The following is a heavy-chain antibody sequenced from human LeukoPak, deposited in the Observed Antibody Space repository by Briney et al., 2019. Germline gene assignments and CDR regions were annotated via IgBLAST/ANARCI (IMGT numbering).Heavy chain of an antibody. D-gene: IGHD6-19*01. CDR3: ARVLEYGSGLL. CDR2: ISPSGGST. CDR1: GYTFTSNY. Sequence: ASVKVSCKAFGYTFTSNYMHWVRQAPGQGPEWMGVISPSGGSTTYAQKFQGRVTMTRDTSISTAYMELSRLRSDDTAVYYCARVLEYGSGLLWGQGTLVTVSS. V-gene: IGHV1-46*01. J-gene: IGHJ4*02.